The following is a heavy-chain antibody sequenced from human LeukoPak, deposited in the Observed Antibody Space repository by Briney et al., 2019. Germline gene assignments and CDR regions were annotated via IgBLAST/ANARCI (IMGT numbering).Heavy chain of an antibody. CDR2: IYYSGST. CDR3: ARVRGYGARSAFDI. Sequence: SETLSLTCTVSGGSISSYYWSWIRQPPGKGLEWIGYIYYSGSTNYNPSLKSRVTISVDTSKNQFSLKLSSVTAADTAVYYCARVRGYGARSAFDIWGQGTMVTVSS. J-gene: IGHJ3*02. CDR1: GGSISSYY. D-gene: IGHD4/OR15-4a*01. V-gene: IGHV4-59*01.